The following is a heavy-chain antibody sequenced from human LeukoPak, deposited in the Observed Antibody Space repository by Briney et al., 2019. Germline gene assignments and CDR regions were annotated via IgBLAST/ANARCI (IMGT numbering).Heavy chain of an antibody. D-gene: IGHD3-9*01. CDR2: IYYSGSA. Sequence: SETPSLTCTVSGDSVSSNTYYWGWIRQPPGKGLEWIGNIYYSGSAYYNPSLKSRVTMSVDTSKNQFSLKMSSVTAADTAVYYCARLTKGRYFDYIFDYWGQGTLVTVSS. V-gene: IGHV4-39*01. CDR1: GDSVSSNTYY. CDR3: ARLTKGRYFDYIFDY. J-gene: IGHJ4*02.